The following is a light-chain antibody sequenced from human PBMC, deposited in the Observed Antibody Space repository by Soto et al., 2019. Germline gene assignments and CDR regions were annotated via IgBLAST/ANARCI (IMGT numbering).Light chain of an antibody. CDR1: TGPVTSGHY. CDR3: LLSHDGSRV. V-gene: IGLV7-46*01. CDR2: DTT. Sequence: QTVVTQEPSLTVSPGGTVTLTCGSSTGPVTSGHYPYWLQQKPGQAPRTLIYDTTNKHSWTPARFSGSILGGKAALTLSGAQPDDEADYYCLLSHDGSRVFGGGTKLTVL. J-gene: IGLJ2*01.